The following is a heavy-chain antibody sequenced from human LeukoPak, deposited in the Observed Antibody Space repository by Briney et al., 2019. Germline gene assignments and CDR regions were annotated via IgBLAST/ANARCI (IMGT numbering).Heavy chain of an antibody. Sequence: GGSLRLSCAASGFTFSRYGFHWVRQAPGKGLEWLAVIWFDGSKEYYADSLKGRFTISRDSSQNTLYLQLNSLRAEDTAVYYCARDDDRNFGSGSPLLAYWGQGTLVTVSS. CDR1: GFTFSRYG. V-gene: IGHV3-33*01. CDR3: ARDDDRNFGSGSPLLAY. J-gene: IGHJ4*02. D-gene: IGHD3-10*01. CDR2: IWFDGSKE.